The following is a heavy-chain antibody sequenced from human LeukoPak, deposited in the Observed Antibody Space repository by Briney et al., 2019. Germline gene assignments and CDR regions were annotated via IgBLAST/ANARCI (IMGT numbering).Heavy chain of an antibody. CDR1: GFTFSSYA. CDR2: ISYDGSNK. J-gene: IGHJ4*02. Sequence: GGSLRLSCAASGFTFSSYAMHWVRQAPGKGLEWVAVISYDGSNKYYADSVKGRFTISRDNSKNTLYLQTNSLRAEDTAVYYCARYCSSTSCRHFDYWGQGTLVTVSS. V-gene: IGHV3-30-3*01. CDR3: ARYCSSTSCRHFDY. D-gene: IGHD2-2*01.